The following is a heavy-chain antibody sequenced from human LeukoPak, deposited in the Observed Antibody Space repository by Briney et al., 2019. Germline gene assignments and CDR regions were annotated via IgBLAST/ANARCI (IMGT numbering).Heavy chain of an antibody. D-gene: IGHD2-2*01. CDR3: ARVYQGYCSSTSCQPKEHAFDI. J-gene: IGHJ3*02. Sequence: PSETLSLTCTVSGGSISSYYWSWIRQPPGKGLEWIGYIYYSGSTNYNPSLKSRVTISVDTSKNQFSLKLSSVTAADTAVYYCARVYQGYCSSTSCQPKEHAFDIWGQGTMVTVSS. CDR1: GGSISSYY. V-gene: IGHV4-59*01. CDR2: IYYSGST.